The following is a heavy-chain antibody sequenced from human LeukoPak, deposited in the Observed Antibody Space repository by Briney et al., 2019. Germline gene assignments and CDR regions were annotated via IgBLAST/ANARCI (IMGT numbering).Heavy chain of an antibody. CDR2: FDPEDGKT. J-gene: IGHJ4*02. Sequence: ASVRVSCKVSGHTVTDLSMHWVRQAPGKGLEWMGGFDPEDGKTIYAQNFLGRVTMTEDSSTDTAYMDLSSLRSEDTAMYYCATSREEFFGSGSPFDFWGQGTLVTVSS. CDR3: ATSREEFFGSGSPFDF. V-gene: IGHV1-24*01. CDR1: GHTVTDLS. D-gene: IGHD3-10*01.